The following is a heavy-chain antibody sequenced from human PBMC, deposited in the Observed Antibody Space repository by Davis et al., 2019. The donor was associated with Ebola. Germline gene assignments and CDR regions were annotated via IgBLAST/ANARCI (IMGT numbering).Heavy chain of an antibody. CDR3: ARRGGYAYSLVDY. D-gene: IGHD5-12*01. CDR1: GYSFTSYW. Sequence: GESLKIPCKGPGYSFTSYWIGWVRQMPVKGLEWMGIIYPGDSDTRYSPSFQGQVTISADKSISTAYLQWSSLKASDTAMYYCARRGGYAYSLVDYWGQGTLVTVSS. V-gene: IGHV5-51*01. J-gene: IGHJ4*02. CDR2: IYPGDSDT.